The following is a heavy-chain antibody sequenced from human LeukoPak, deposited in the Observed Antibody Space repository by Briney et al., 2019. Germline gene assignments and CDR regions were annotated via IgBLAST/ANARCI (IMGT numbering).Heavy chain of an antibody. V-gene: IGHV3-21*01. CDR1: GFTFSSYS. CDR3: ARDHEGWFDP. Sequence: GGSLRLSCAASGFTFSSYSMNWVRQAPGKGLEGVSSISSSSSYIYYADSVKGRFTISRDNAKNSLYLQMNSLRAEDTAVYYCARDHEGWFDPWGQGTLVTVSS. CDR2: ISSSSSYI. J-gene: IGHJ5*02.